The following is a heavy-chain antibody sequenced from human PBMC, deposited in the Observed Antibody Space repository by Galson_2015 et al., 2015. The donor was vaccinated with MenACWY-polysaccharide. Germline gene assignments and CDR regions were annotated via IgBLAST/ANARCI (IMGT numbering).Heavy chain of an antibody. D-gene: IGHD3-22*01. V-gene: IGHV2-5*02. J-gene: IGHJ3*02. CDR3: AHSGYYYDSSDAFDI. Sequence: LALIYWDDDKRYSPSLKSGLTITKDTSNNQVVLTMTNMDPVDTATYYCAHSGYYYDSSDAFDIWGHGTMVTVSS. CDR2: IYWDDDK.